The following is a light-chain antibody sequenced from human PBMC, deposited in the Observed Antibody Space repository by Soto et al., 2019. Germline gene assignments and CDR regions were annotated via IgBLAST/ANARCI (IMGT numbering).Light chain of an antibody. CDR3: QQRSNWPLLT. CDR1: QSIRSL. Sequence: EVVLTQSPVTLSLSPGERATLSCRASQSIRSLLAWYQQKPGQAPRLLIYDASNRATGIPARFSGSGSGTDFTLTISSLEPEDFAVYYCQQRSNWPLLTFGLGTKLEIK. V-gene: IGKV3-11*01. CDR2: DAS. J-gene: IGKJ4*01.